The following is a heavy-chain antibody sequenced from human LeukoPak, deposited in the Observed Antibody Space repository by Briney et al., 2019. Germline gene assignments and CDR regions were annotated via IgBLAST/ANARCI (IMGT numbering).Heavy chain of an antibody. CDR2: IYYSGST. D-gene: IGHD5-18*01. CDR3: AREGSRGYSYGYFDY. Sequence: PSETLSLTCTVSGGSISSYYWGWIRQPPGKGLEWIGSIYYSGSTYYNPSLKSRVTISVDTSKNQFSLKLSSVTAADTAVYYCAREGSRGYSYGYFDYWGQGTLVTVSS. J-gene: IGHJ4*02. V-gene: IGHV4-39*07. CDR1: GGSISSYY.